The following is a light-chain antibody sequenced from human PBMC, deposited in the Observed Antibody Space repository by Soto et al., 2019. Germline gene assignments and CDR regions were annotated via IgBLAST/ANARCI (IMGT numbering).Light chain of an antibody. J-gene: IGKJ1*01. CDR2: DAS. Sequence: DIQLTQSPSTLSASVEDRVTITCRASQSISTWLAWYQQKPGKAPKLLIFDASILESGLPSRFSGSGSGTEFSLTITSLQPDDFATYHCQHYNTYSWTFGQGTKVEIK. CDR3: QHYNTYSWT. V-gene: IGKV1-5*01. CDR1: QSISTW.